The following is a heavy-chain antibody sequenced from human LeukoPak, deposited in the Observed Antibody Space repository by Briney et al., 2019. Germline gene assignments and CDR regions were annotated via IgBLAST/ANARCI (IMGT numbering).Heavy chain of an antibody. D-gene: IGHD3-10*01. J-gene: IGHJ4*02. CDR3: AADNVRGVILYFFDY. CDR1: GFTFSNAW. Sequence: SGGSLRLSCAASGFTFSNAWMSWVRQAPGKGLEWVGRIKRKTDGGTTDYAAPVKGRFTISRDDSKNTLHLQMNSLKTEDTAVYYCAADNVRGVILYFFDYWGQGTLVTVSS. CDR2: IKRKTDGGTT. V-gene: IGHV3-15*01.